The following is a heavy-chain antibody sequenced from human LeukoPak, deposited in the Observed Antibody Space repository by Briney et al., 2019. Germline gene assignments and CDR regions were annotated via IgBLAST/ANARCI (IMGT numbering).Heavy chain of an antibody. Sequence: SETLSLTCTVSGVSISSYYCSWIRQPPGKGLEWIGYISTSGSTDYSPSLKSRVTISVDTSKNQFSLKLSSVTAADTAVYYCARGPYSRKFDPWGQGTLVTVSS. D-gene: IGHD6-13*01. V-gene: IGHV4-4*09. CDR3: ARGPYSRKFDP. CDR2: ISTSGST. J-gene: IGHJ5*02. CDR1: GVSISSYY.